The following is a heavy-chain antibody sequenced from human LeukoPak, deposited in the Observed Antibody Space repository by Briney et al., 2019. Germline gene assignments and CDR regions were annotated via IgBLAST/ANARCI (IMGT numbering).Heavy chain of an antibody. V-gene: IGHV1-46*01. J-gene: IGHJ1*01. D-gene: IGHD3-22*01. CDR2: INPSDGGT. Sequence: ASVKVSCKASGYNFTIYYMHWVRQAPGQGLEWMGIINPSDGGTYYAENFQGRVTMTKDTSTSTVYMELSSLRSEDTAFYYCARGAGDSSGFDPAEYFLHWGQGTLVTVSS. CDR1: GYNFTIYY. CDR3: ARGAGDSSGFDPAEYFLH.